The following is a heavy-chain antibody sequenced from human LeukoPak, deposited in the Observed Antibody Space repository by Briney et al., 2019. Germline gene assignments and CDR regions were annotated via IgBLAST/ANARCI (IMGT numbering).Heavy chain of an antibody. CDR1: GGSISSSSYY. J-gene: IGHJ3*02. Sequence: SETLSLTCTVSGGSISSSSYYWGWIRQPPGKGLEWIGSIYYSGSTYYNPSLKSRVTISVDTSKNQFSLKLSSVTAADTAVYYCAREDGGGTTAAFDIWGQGTMVTVSS. CDR2: IYYSGST. D-gene: IGHD2-15*01. CDR3: AREDGGGTTAAFDI. V-gene: IGHV4-39*07.